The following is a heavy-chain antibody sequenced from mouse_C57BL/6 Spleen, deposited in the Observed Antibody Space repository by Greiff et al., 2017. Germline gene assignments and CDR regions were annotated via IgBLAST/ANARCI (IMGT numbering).Heavy chain of an antibody. D-gene: IGHD1-1*01. CDR1: GFTFSDFY. J-gene: IGHJ1*03. CDR3: ARDYYGSRFDWYYDV. V-gene: IGHV7-1*01. Sequence: EVQGVESGGGLVQSGRSLRLSCATSGFTFSDFYMEWVRQAPGKGLEWIAASRNKANDYTTEYSASVKGRFIVSRDTSQSILYRQMNVLRAEGTAIYYCARDYYGSRFDWYYDVWGTGATVTASS. CDR2: SRNKANDYTT.